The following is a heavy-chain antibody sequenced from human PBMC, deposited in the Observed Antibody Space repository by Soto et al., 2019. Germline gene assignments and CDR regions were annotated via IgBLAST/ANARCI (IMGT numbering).Heavy chain of an antibody. D-gene: IGHD2-15*01. CDR3: ARDSRYCSGGSCWQGANPKYYYYYGMDV. J-gene: IGHJ6*04. CDR1: GGSISSSNW. CDR2: IYHSGST. V-gene: IGHV4-4*02. Sequence: PSETLSLTCAVSGGSISSSNWWSWVRQPPGKGLEWIGEIYHSGSTNYNPSLKSRVTISVDKSKNQFSLKLSSVTAADTAVYYCARDSRYCSGGSCWQGANPKYYYYYGMDVWGKGTTVTVSS.